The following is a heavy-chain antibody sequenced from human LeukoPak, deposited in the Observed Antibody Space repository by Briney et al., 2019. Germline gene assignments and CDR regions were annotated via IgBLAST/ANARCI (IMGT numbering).Heavy chain of an antibody. CDR1: GFTVSSNY. CDR3: ARGKEAVGSGSLDY. Sequence: GGSLRLSCAASGFTVSSNYMSWVRQAPGKGLEGVAVIYSGGSTYYADSVKGRFTISRDNSKNTLYLQMNSLRAEDTAVYYCARGKEAVGSGSLDYWGQGTLVTVSS. D-gene: IGHD1-26*01. J-gene: IGHJ4*02. V-gene: IGHV3-53*01. CDR2: IYSGGST.